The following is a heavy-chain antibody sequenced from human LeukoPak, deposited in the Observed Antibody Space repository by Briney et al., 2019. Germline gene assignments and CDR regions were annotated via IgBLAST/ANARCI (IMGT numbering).Heavy chain of an antibody. CDR2: ISGSSSTI. CDR3: ASGTIVGARGADN. V-gene: IGHV3-48*01. CDR1: GFTFSSYS. Sequence: PGGSLRLSCAASGFTFSSYSMNWVRQAPGKGLEWGSYISGSSSTIYYADSVKGRFTISRDNGKNTLYLQMNSLRAEDTAVYYCASGTIVGARGADNWGQGTLVTVSS. J-gene: IGHJ4*02. D-gene: IGHD1-26*01.